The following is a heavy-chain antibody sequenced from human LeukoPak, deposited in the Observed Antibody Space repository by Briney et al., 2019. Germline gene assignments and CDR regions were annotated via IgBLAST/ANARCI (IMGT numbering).Heavy chain of an antibody. V-gene: IGHV3-30*02. CDR1: GFTFNNYG. D-gene: IGHD6-19*01. CDR2: IRYDGSNT. CDR3: AREGISSGWGLDN. Sequence: GGSLRLSCAASGFTFNNYGMHWVRQAPGKGLEWVAFIRYDGSNTYYADSVRGRFTISRDNSKNTLHLQMNSLKEEDTAVYFCAREGISSGWGLDNWGPGTLVTVSS. J-gene: IGHJ4*02.